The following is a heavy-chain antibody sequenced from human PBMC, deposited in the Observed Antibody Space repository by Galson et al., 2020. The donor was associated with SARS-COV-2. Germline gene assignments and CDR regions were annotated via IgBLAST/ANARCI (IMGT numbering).Heavy chain of an antibody. CDR1: GFIFNNAW. V-gene: IGHV3-15*07. D-gene: IGHD1-1*01. J-gene: IGHJ1*01. CDR3: TTGYDTTWHDRS. Sequence: GESLKISCAASGFIFNNAWMNWVRQVSGKGLEWVGRSKHKADGGTTDYAAPVKGRFSISRDDSKNILYLHMNNLKIEDTAKYFCTTGYDTTWHDRSWGQGTLVTVSS. CDR2: SKHKADGGTT.